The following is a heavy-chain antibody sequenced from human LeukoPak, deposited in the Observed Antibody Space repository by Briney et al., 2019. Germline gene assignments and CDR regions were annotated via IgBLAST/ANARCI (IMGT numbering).Heavy chain of an antibody. CDR1: GYNFASHW. D-gene: IGHD2-2*01. CDR2: IYPRDSDT. J-gene: IGHJ2*01. V-gene: IGHV5-51*01. Sequence: GDSLKISCKGSGYNFASHWIGWVRQMPGKGLEGMASIYPRDSDTRYSPSFQGPVTMSADKSITTAYLQWSSLKAPDSAMYYCAGIPAADWSFDLWGRGTVVIVSS. CDR3: AGIPAADWSFDL.